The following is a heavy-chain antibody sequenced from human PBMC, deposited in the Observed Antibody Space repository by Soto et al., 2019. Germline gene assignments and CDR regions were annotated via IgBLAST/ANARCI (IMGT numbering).Heavy chain of an antibody. V-gene: IGHV1-8*01. CDR1: GYTFTDYD. J-gene: IGHJ5*02. CDR3: ARVAVAARPRWYNWFDP. CDR2: MKPNSGET. D-gene: IGHD2-15*01. Sequence: QEQLVQSGAEVKKPGASVKVSCKTSGYTFTDYDINWVRQATGQGLEWIGWMKPNSGETGYAQKVQGRVTMTRSASLSTAYLELSSLRSEDTAVYYCARVAVAARPRWYNWFDPWGQGTLVTVSS.